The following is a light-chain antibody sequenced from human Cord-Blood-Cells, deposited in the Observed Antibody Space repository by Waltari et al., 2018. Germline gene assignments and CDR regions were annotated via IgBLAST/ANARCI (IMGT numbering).Light chain of an antibody. Sequence: QSALTQPASVSGSPGQSITISCTGTSSDVGSYNLVSWYQQHPGKAPKLIIYEGRQRPSGVSNRVAGSKSGNTASLTISGLQAEDEADYYCCSYAGSSTWVFGGGTKLTVL. CDR2: EGR. CDR1: SSDVGSYNL. J-gene: IGLJ3*02. CDR3: CSYAGSSTWV. V-gene: IGLV2-23*01.